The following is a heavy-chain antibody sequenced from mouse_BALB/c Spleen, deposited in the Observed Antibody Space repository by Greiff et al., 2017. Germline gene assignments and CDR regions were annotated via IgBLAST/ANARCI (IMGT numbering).Heavy chain of an antibody. V-gene: IGHV2-6-7*01. CDR3: ASPYDYDDYAMDY. D-gene: IGHD2-4*01. Sequence: VQLVESGPGLVAPSQSLSITCTVSGFSLTGYGVNWVRQPPGKGLEWLGMIWGDGSTDYNSALKSRLSISKDNSKSQVFLKMNSLQTDDTARYYCASPYDYDDYAMDYWGQGTSVTVSS. CDR1: GFSLTGYG. J-gene: IGHJ4*01. CDR2: IWGDGST.